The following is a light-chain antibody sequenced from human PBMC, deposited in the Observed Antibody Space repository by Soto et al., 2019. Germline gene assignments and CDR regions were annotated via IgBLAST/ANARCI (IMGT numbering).Light chain of an antibody. CDR2: AAS. J-gene: IGKJ4*01. V-gene: IGKV1-39*01. CDR1: QSISNY. CDR3: QQSYGTPLT. Sequence: DMEMTQSPSSLSASVGDRVTITCRASQSISNYLNWYQHKPGKVPKLLIYAASSVQSGVPTRFSGSGSGTEFTLTINSLQPEDFATYYCQQSYGTPLTFGGGTKMEIK.